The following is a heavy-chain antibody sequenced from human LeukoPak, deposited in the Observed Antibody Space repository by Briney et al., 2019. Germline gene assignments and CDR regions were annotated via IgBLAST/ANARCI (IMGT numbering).Heavy chain of an antibody. CDR2: INHSGST. CDR3: ARVVASTSIDA. J-gene: IGHJ5*02. Sequence: SETLSLTCAVYGGSFSGYYWSWVRQPPGKGLEWIGEINHSGSTNYNPSLKSRVTISVDTSKNRFSLKVTSVTAADTALYYCARVVASTSIDAWGQGTLVTVST. V-gene: IGHV4-34*01. CDR1: GGSFSGYY. D-gene: IGHD2-15*01.